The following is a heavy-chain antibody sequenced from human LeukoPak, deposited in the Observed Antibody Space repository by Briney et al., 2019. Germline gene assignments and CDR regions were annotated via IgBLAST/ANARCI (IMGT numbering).Heavy chain of an antibody. CDR2: ISGSGGST. J-gene: IGHJ3*02. Sequence: GGSLRLSCAASGFTFSSYAMSWVRQAPGKGLEWVSAISGSGGSTYYADSVKGRFTISRDNSKNALYLQMNSLRAEDTAVYYCAKDKAVHDAFDIWGQGTMVTVSS. V-gene: IGHV3-23*01. CDR3: AKDKAVHDAFDI. CDR1: GFTFSSYA. D-gene: IGHD6-19*01.